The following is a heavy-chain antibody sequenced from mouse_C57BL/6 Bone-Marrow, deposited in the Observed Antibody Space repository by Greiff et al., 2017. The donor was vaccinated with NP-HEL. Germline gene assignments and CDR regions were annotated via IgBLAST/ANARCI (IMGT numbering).Heavy chain of an antibody. D-gene: IGHD1-1*01. CDR3: ARSAFITTVVVFDY. J-gene: IGHJ2*01. V-gene: IGHV1-69*01. CDR1: GYTFTSYW. CDR2: IDPSDSYT. Sequence: QVQLQQPGAVLVMPGASVKLSCKASGYTFTSYWMHWVKQRPGQGLEWIGEIDPSDSYTNYNQKFKGKSTLTVDKSSSTAYMQLSSLTSEDSAVYYCARSAFITTVVVFDYWGQGTTLTVSS.